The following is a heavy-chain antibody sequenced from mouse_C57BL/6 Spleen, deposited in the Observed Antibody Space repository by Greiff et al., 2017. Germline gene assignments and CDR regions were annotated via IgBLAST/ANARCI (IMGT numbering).Heavy chain of an antibody. CDR2: INPNNGGT. D-gene: IGHD1-1*01. V-gene: IGHV1-26*01. CDR3: ARTMAYYYGSSSYYAMDY. J-gene: IGHJ4*01. Sequence: VQLQQSGPELVKPGASVKISCKASGYTFTDYYMNWVKQSHGKSLEWIGDINPNNGGTSYNQKFKGKATLTVDKSSSTAYMELRSLTSEDSAVYYCARTMAYYYGSSSYYAMDYWGQGTSVTVSS. CDR1: GYTFTDYY.